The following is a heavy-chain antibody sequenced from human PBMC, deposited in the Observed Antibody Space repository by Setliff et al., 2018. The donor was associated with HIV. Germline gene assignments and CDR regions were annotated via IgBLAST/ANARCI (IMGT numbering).Heavy chain of an antibody. V-gene: IGHV1-69*13. CDR1: GGTFSTYA. D-gene: IGHD2-21*01. Sequence: SVKVSCKDSGGTFSTYAISWVRQAPGQGLEWMGGIIPIFGTANYDQRLQGRVTITADETTSTAYMELSILRSEDTAVYFCARDPVSDNSATPYYFDYWGQGTLVTVSS. J-gene: IGHJ4*02. CDR3: ARDPVSDNSATPYYFDY. CDR2: IIPIFGTA.